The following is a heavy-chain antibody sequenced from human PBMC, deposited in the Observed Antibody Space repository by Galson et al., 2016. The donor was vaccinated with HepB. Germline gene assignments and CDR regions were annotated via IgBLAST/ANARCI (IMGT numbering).Heavy chain of an antibody. CDR3: ARREMITRVDAFDF. J-gene: IGHJ3*01. Sequence: SLRLSCAASGFTFSSYAMNWVRQAPGKGLEWIGDIYHSGSTNYNPSLTSRVTVSIDKSKNHFSLNLTSVTAADTAVYYCARREMITRVDAFDFWGQGTMVTVSS. D-gene: IGHD1-20*01. CDR2: IYHSGST. V-gene: IGHV4-4*02. CDR1: GFTFSSYAM.